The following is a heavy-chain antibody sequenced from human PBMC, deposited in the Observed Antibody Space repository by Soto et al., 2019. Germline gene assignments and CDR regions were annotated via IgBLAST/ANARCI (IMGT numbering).Heavy chain of an antibody. CDR2: TSANGGGT. CDR3: AKAIGISTKGIDF. V-gene: IGHV3-23*01. D-gene: IGHD2-21*01. CDR1: GFTFRSYA. J-gene: IGHJ4*02. Sequence: GGSLRHSCAASGFTFRSYAMSWGRQAPGKGLEWVSGTSANGGGTYYADSVKGRFTISRDNSKNTLYLQMISLRAEDTAVYYCAKAIGISTKGIDFWGQGTQVTVSS.